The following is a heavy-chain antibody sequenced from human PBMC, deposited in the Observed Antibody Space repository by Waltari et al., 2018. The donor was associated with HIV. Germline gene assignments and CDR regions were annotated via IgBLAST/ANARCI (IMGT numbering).Heavy chain of an antibody. Sequence: QVQLVQSGAEVKKPGASVKVSCKASGYTFTGYYMRWVRQAPRQGLAWMGWVNPNSVGTTYAQKFQGWVTMTGDKSISTAYMELTRLRSDDTAVYYCGRSARNWNYVGASVNWFDPWGQVTLVTVAS. V-gene: IGHV1-2*04. CDR3: GRSARNWNYVGASVNWFDP. CDR1: GYTFTGYY. CDR2: VNPNSVGT. J-gene: IGHJ5*02. D-gene: IGHD1-7*01.